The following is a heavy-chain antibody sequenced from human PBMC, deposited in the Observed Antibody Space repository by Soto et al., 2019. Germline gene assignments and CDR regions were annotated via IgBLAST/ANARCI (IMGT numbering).Heavy chain of an antibody. Sequence: GASVKVSCKASGGTFSSYAISWVRQAPGQGLEWMGGVIPIFGTANYAQKFQGRVTITAGESTSTAYMELSSLRSEDTAVYYCASEASSSVGGYWGQGTLVTVSS. D-gene: IGHD6-6*01. CDR2: VIPIFGTA. V-gene: IGHV1-69*13. CDR1: GGTFSSYA. CDR3: ASEASSSVGGY. J-gene: IGHJ4*02.